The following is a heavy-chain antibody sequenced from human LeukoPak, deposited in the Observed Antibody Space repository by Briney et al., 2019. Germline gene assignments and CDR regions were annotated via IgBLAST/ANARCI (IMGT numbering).Heavy chain of an antibody. CDR1: GGSISSSNW. CDR2: IYHSGST. CDR3: ARFMAAAGTAHYYYGMDV. D-gene: IGHD6-13*01. V-gene: IGHV4-4*02. Sequence: PSETLSLTCAVSGGSISSSNWWSWVRQPPGKGLEWIGEIYHSGSTNYNPSLKSRVTISVDKSKNQFSLKLSSVTAADTAVYYCARFMAAAGTAHYYYGMDVWGQGTTVTVSS. J-gene: IGHJ6*02.